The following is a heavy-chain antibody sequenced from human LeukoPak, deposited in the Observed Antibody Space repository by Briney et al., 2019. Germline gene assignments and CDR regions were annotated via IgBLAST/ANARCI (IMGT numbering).Heavy chain of an antibody. CDR1: GFTVSKNY. V-gene: IGHV3-53*04. CDR3: AGESYRLYGFDV. Sequence: GGSLRPSCAASGFTVSKNYMNWVRQAPGKGLEWVSVIHSGGSTLYADSVKGRFTISRHNYKNTVDLQMNGLRAEDSAVYYCAGESYRLYGFDVWGQGTTVTVAS. J-gene: IGHJ6*02. CDR2: IHSGGST. D-gene: IGHD3-10*01.